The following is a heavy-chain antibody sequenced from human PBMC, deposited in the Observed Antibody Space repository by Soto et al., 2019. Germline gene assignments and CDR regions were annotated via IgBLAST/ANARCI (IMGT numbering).Heavy chain of an antibody. CDR2: IYYSGST. V-gene: IGHV4-39*01. D-gene: IGHD3-3*01. CDR1: GGSISSSSYY. CDR3: ARLRIRFLDQSKREFDY. Sequence: SETLSLTWTVSGGSISSSSYYWGWIRQPPGKGLEWIGSIYYSGSTYYNPSLKSRVTISVDTSKNQFSLKLSSVTAADTAVYYCARLRIRFLDQSKREFDYWGQGTLVTVSS. J-gene: IGHJ4*02.